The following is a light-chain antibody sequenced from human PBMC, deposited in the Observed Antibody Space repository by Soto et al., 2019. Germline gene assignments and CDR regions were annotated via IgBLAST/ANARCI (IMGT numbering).Light chain of an antibody. CDR3: QQYSHWPRT. CDR2: GAS. CDR1: QSVSSY. J-gene: IGKJ1*01. V-gene: IGKV3-15*01. Sequence: EIVMTQSPATLSVSPGERATLSCRASQSVSSYVTWYQQKPGQSPSLLIYGASTRATGIPARFSGSGAATEYTLTISSLQSEDFAVYYCQQYSHWPRTFGQGTKVEIK.